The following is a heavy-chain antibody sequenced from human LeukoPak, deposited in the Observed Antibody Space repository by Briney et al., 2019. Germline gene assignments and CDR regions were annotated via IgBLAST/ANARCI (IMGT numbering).Heavy chain of an antibody. CDR2: ISGSGGST. CDR1: GFTFSSYA. J-gene: IGHJ4*02. Sequence: GGSLRLSCAASGFTFSSYAMTWVREAPGKGLEWVSGISGSGGSTYYADSVKGRFTISRDNSKDTLYLQMNSLRAEDTAVYYCAKGLRTTVTTYFDYWGQGTLVTVSS. CDR3: AKGLRTTVTTYFDY. V-gene: IGHV3-23*01. D-gene: IGHD4-17*01.